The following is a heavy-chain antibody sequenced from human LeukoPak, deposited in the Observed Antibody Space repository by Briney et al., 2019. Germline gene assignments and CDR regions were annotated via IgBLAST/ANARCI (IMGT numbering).Heavy chain of an antibody. V-gene: IGHV4-61*02. CDR1: GGSISSSSYY. Sequence: PSQTLSLTCTVSGGSISSSSYYWSWIRQPAGKGLEWIGRIYSSGITDYNPSLKSRFAISVDTSKNQFSLNLSSVTAADTAIYYCARVKSGWYYFDYWGQGTLVTVSS. D-gene: IGHD6-19*01. CDR2: IYSSGIT. J-gene: IGHJ4*02. CDR3: ARVKSGWYYFDY.